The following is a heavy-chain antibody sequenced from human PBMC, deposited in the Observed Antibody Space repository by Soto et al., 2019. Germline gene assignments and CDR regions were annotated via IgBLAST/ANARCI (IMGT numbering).Heavy chain of an antibody. Sequence: QLVQSGAEVKRPGSSVKVSCRASGGSFGYRAVTWLRQAPGQGLGWMGHIFSDTADYAHTFQGRVTISPDKSTGTAHMQLDSLSSNDTPAYSSATASLYFPGRQGAFGPWGQGTLVTVSS. D-gene: IGHD3-9*01. CDR1: GGSFGYRA. CDR3: ATASLYFPGRQGAFGP. J-gene: IGHJ5*02. CDR2: IFSDTA. V-gene: IGHV1-69*06.